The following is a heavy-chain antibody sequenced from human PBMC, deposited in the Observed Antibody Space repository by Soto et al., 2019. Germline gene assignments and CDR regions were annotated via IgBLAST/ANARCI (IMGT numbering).Heavy chain of an antibody. Sequence: PGGSLRLSCAASGFTFSFYAMTWVRQAPGKGLEWVSAISGGGVTTHYADSVKGRFTISRDNSKNTLYLQMNSLRAEDTAVYYCADETSMAAYWGQGTLVTVSS. CDR1: GFTFSFYA. CDR3: ADETSMAAY. J-gene: IGHJ4*02. CDR2: ISGGGVTT. D-gene: IGHD2-8*01. V-gene: IGHV3-23*01.